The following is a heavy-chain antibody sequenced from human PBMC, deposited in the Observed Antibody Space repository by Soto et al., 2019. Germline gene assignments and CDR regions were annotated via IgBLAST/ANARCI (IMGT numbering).Heavy chain of an antibody. CDR1: GGSISSYY. CDR2: IYNGATT. CDR3: ARDDSQRPATY. Sequence: QVQPQESGPGLVKPSETLSLTCIVSGGSISSYYWTWTRQPPGKGLEWIGCIYNGATTNYNPSLKSRVTISVDTSKNQFSLKLTSVTAADTAVYYCARDDSQRPATYWGQGTLVTVSS. D-gene: IGHD1-26*01. V-gene: IGHV4-59*01. J-gene: IGHJ4*02.